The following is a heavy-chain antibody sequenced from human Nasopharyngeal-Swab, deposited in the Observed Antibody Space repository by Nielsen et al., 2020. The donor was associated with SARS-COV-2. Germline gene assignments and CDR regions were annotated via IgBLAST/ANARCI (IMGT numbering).Heavy chain of an antibody. D-gene: IGHD3-16*01. Sequence: AGSLTLSCAVYGGSFSGYYWSWIRQPPGKGLEWIGEINHSGSTNYNPSLKSRVTISVDTSKNQFSLKLSAVTAADTAVYYCARLRGAVPDYWGQGTLVTVSS. CDR2: INHSGST. V-gene: IGHV4-34*01. J-gene: IGHJ4*02. CDR1: GGSFSGYY. CDR3: ARLRGAVPDY.